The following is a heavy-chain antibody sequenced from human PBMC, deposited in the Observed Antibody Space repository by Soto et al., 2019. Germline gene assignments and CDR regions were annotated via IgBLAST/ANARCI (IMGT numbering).Heavy chain of an antibody. J-gene: IGHJ6*02. V-gene: IGHV6-1*01. CDR3: ARDSGWTSDGMDV. CDR2: TYFRSKWSN. CDR1: GDSVSSNSAV. D-gene: IGHD6-19*01. Sequence: PSQTLSLTCAISGDSVSSNSAVWNWIRQSPSRGLEWLGRTYFRSKWSNDYAVSVKSRIVINPDTSKNQFSLQLNSVTPEDTAVYYCARDSGWTSDGMDVWGQGTTVTVSS.